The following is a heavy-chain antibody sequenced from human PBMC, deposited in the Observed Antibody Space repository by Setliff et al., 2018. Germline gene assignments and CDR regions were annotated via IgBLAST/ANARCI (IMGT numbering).Heavy chain of an antibody. CDR1: GGSISSYY. CDR2: IYTSGST. V-gene: IGHV4-4*08. D-gene: IGHD3-22*01. CDR3: ARAHPSRMIVVVRAYYYFDY. Sequence: TSETLSLTCTVSGGSISSYYWSWIRQPPGKGLEWIGHIYTSGSTNYNPSLKSRVTISVDTSKNQFSLKLSSVTAADTAVYYCARAHPSRMIVVVRAYYYFDYWGQGTLVTVSS. J-gene: IGHJ4*02.